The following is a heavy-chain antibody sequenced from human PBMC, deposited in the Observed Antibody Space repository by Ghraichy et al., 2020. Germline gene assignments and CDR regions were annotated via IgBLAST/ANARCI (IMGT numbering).Heavy chain of an antibody. CDR2: INPNSDGT. CDR3: AREVTYFDS. D-gene: IGHD4-23*01. CDR1: GYTFTGYY. J-gene: IGHJ4*02. V-gene: IGHV1-2*02. Sequence: ASVKVSCKASGYTFTGYYMHWVRPAPGQGLEWMGWINPNSDGTNYAQKFQGRVTMTRDTSISTAYMELSSLRSDDTAVYYCAREVTYFDSWGQGTLVTVSS.